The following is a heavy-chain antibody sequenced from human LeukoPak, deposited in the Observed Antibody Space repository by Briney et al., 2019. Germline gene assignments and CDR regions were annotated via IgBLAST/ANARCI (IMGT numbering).Heavy chain of an antibody. CDR2: ISSSSSTI. V-gene: IGHV3-48*01. D-gene: IGHD3-3*01. CDR1: GFTFSSYS. CDR3: ARDRNDFWSGAESHGYYYYYMDV. J-gene: IGHJ6*03. Sequence: QPGGSLRLSCAASGFTFSSYSMNWVRQAPGKGLEWVSYISSSSSTIYYADSVKGRFTISRDNAKNSLYLQMNSLRAEDTAVYYCARDRNDFWSGAESHGYYYYYMDVWGKGTTVTVSS.